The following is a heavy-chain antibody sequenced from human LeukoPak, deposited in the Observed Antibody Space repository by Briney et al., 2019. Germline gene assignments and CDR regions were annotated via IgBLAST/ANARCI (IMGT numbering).Heavy chain of an antibody. V-gene: IGHV3-21*01. D-gene: IGHD3-16*01. CDR1: GFTFSSYS. CDR3: AREKKMGGDAFDI. Sequence: PGGSLRPSCAASGFTFSSYSMNWVRQAPGKGLEWVSSISSSSSYIYYADSVKGRFTISRDNAKNSLYLQMNSLRAEDTAVYYCAREKKMGGDAFDIWGQGTMVTVSS. J-gene: IGHJ3*02. CDR2: ISSSSSYI.